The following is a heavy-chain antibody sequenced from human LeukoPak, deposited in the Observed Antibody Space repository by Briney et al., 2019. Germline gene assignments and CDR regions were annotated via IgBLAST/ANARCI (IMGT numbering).Heavy chain of an antibody. J-gene: IGHJ4*02. V-gene: IGHV1-2*02. CDR2: INPNSGGT. D-gene: IGHD6-13*01. CDR1: GYTFTGYY. Sequence: GASVKVSCKASGYTFTGYYMHWVRQAPGQGLEWMGWINPNSGGTNYAQKFQGRVTMTRDTSISTAYMELSRLRSDDTAVYYCARDRARYSSSWYQWGQGTLVTVSS. CDR3: ARDRARYSSSWYQ.